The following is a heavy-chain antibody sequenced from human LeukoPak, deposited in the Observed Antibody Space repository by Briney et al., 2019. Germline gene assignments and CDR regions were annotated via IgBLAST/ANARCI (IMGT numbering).Heavy chain of an antibody. D-gene: IGHD6-13*01. J-gene: IGHJ3*02. CDR2: ISGSGGNQ. V-gene: IGHV3-23*01. Sequence: GESLEISCAASGFTFSSYAMSWVRQAPGKGLEWVSAISGSGGNQYYADSMKGRFTISRDNSKNTLYLKMNSLRAEDTAVYYCAKDKAAAGPTAFDIWGQGTMVTVSS. CDR1: GFTFSSYA. CDR3: AKDKAAAGPTAFDI.